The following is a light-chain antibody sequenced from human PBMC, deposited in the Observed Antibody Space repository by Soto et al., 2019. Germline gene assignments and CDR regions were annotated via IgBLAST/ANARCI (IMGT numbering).Light chain of an antibody. V-gene: IGKV3-20*01. CDR3: HQYGSSPALI. CDR1: QSVSSSY. J-gene: IGKJ4*01. Sequence: EIVLTQSPGTLSLSPGERATLSCRASQSVSSSYLAWYQQKPGQAPRLLIYGASSRATGIPDRFSGSGSGTDFTITISRLVPEDVAVYFCHQYGSSPALIFGGGTKVEIK. CDR2: GAS.